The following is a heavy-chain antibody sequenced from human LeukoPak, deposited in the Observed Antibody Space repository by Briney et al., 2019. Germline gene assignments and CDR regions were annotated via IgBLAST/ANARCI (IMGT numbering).Heavy chain of an antibody. CDR1: GFTFSSYW. CDR3: AKARGSYMDV. J-gene: IGHJ6*03. V-gene: IGHV3-74*01. Sequence: GGSLRLSCAASGFTFSSYWMHWVRQAPGKGLVWVSRINNDGTITNYADSVKGRFTISRDNAKNTLYLQMNSLRAEDTAVYYCAKARGSYMDVWGKGTTVTVSS. D-gene: IGHD3-10*01. CDR2: INNDGTIT.